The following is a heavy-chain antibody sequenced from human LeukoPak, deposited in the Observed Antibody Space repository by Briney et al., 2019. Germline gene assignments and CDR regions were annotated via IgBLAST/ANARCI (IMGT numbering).Heavy chain of an antibody. V-gene: IGHV3-30*02. CDR1: GFTFSSYG. CDR2: IRYDGSNK. CDR3: AKDSYDFWSGYYDGVYYYYMDV. Sequence: GGSLRLSCAASGFTFSSYGMHWVRQAPGKGLEWVAFIRYDGSNKYYADSVKGRFTISRDNSKNTLYLQMNSLRAEDTAVYYCAKDSYDFWSGYYDGVYYYYMDVWGKGTTVTVSS. J-gene: IGHJ6*03. D-gene: IGHD3-3*01.